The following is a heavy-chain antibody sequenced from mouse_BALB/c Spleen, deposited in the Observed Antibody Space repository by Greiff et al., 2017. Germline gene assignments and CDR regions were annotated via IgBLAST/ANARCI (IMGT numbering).Heavy chain of an antibody. D-gene: IGHD1-1*01. CDR3: TRPFITTVVGAMDY. J-gene: IGHJ4*01. V-gene: IGHV6-6*02. Sequence: EVKLEESGGGLVQPGGSMKLSCVASGFTFSNYWMNWVRQSPEKGLEWVAEIRLKSNNYATHYAESVKGRFTISRDDSKSSVYLQMNNLRAEDTGIYYCTRPFITTVVGAMDYWGQGTSVTVSS. CDR2: IRLKSNNYAT. CDR1: GFTFSNYW.